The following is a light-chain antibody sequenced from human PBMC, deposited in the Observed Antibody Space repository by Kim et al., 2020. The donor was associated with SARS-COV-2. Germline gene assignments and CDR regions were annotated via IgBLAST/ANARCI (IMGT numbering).Light chain of an antibody. V-gene: IGLV4-60*03. CDR1: SGHSSYI. CDR3: ESWDSNREV. CDR2: LEGSGCY. J-gene: IGLJ2*01. Sequence: QPVLTHSSSASASLGSSVKLTCTLSSGHSSYIIAWHQQQPGKAPRYLMKLEGSGCYNKGSGVPDRFSGSSSGADRDLTISNLQSEDEADYYCESWDSNREVVDGGTKLTVL.